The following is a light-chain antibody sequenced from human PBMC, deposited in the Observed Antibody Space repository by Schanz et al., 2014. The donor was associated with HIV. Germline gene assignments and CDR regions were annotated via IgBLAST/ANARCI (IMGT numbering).Light chain of an antibody. CDR2: EVT. CDR1: SSDVGSYNL. V-gene: IGLV2-23*02. CDR3: SSYAGSNVA. J-gene: IGLJ2*01. Sequence: QSALTQPASVSGSPGQSITISCTGTSSDVGSYNLVSWYRQHPGKVPKVMIYEVTKRPSGVSNRFSGSKSGNTASLTISGLQAEDEADYYCSSYAGSNVAFGGGTKVTVL.